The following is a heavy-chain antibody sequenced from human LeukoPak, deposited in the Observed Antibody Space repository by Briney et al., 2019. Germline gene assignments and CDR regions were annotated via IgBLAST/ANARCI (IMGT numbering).Heavy chain of an antibody. Sequence: ASVKVSCKASGYTFTSYYIHWVRQAPGQGLEWMGIINPSGGSTSYAQKFQGRVTMTRDMSTSTVYMELSSLRSEDTAVYYCAREVTMIVVVKSDWFDPWGQGTLVTVSS. CDR1: GYTFTSYY. CDR2: INPSGGST. D-gene: IGHD3-22*01. CDR3: AREVTMIVVVKSDWFDP. J-gene: IGHJ5*02. V-gene: IGHV1-46*01.